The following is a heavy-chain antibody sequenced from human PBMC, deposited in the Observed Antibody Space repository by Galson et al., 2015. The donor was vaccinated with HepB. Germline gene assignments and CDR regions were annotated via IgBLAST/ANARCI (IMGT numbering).Heavy chain of an antibody. Sequence: SLRLSCAASGFTFSNAWMSWVRQAPGKGLEWVGRIKSKTDGGTTDYAAPVKGRFTISRDDSKNTLYLQMNSLKTEDTAVYYCTTYSTYYDFWSGYYNGRVAFDYWGQGTLVTVSS. J-gene: IGHJ4*02. CDR1: GFTFSNAW. CDR2: IKSKTDGGTT. D-gene: IGHD3-3*01. V-gene: IGHV3-15*01. CDR3: TTYSTYYDFWSGYYNGRVAFDY.